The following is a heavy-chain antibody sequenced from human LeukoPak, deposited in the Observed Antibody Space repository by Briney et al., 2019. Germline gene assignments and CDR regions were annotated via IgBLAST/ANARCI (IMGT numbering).Heavy chain of an antibody. CDR2: ISYDGSNK. CDR3: ARAPSGYDYYPHYFDY. J-gene: IGHJ4*02. CDR1: GFTFSSYA. D-gene: IGHD5-12*01. V-gene: IGHV3-30-3*01. Sequence: PGRSLRLSCAASGFTFSSYAMHWVRQAPGKGLKWVAVISYDGSNKYYADSVKGRFTISRDNAKSSLYLQMNSLRAEDTAVYYCARAPSGYDYYPHYFDYWGQGTLVTVSS.